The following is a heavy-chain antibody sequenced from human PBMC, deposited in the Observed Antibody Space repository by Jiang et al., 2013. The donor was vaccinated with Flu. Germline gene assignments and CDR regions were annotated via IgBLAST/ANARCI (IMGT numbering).Heavy chain of an antibody. J-gene: IGHJ3*02. CDR1: GGSISSGDYY. V-gene: IGHV4-30-4*01. CDR2: VYYSGNA. CDR3: ARDLHYYDTHNYYEQKYYAFDI. Sequence: QTLSLTCTVSGGSISSGDYYWSWIRQPPREGPWSGLGSVYYSGNAYYNPSLKSRVTISVDTSKNQFSLKLNSVTAADTAVYFCARDLHYYDTHNYYEQKYYAFDIWGQGTMVTVSS. D-gene: IGHD3-22*01.